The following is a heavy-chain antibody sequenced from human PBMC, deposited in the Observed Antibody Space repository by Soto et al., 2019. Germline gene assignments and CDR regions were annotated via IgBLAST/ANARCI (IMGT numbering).Heavy chain of an antibody. D-gene: IGHD6-13*01. J-gene: IGHJ6*02. CDR2: IYYSGST. CDR3: ARASGSSWPLYYYGMDV. V-gene: IGHV4-31*03. Sequence: TLSLTCTVSGGSISSGGYYWSWIRQHPGKGLEWIGYIYYSGSTYYNPSLKSRVTISVDTSKNQFSLKLSSVTAADTAVYYCARASGSSWPLYYYGMDVWGQGTTVIVSS. CDR1: GGSISSGGYY.